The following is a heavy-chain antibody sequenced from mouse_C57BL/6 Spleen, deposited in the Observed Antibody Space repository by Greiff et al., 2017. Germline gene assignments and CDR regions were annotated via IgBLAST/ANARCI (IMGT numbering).Heavy chain of an antibody. Sequence: EVKLMESGGGLVKPGGSLKLSCAASGFTFSSYAMSWVRQTPEKRLEWVATISDGGSYTYYPDNVKGRFTISRDNAKNNLYLQMSHLKSDDTAMYYCARDFDYWGQGTTLTVSS. J-gene: IGHJ2*01. V-gene: IGHV5-4*03. CDR3: ARDFDY. CDR1: GFTFSSYA. CDR2: ISDGGSYT.